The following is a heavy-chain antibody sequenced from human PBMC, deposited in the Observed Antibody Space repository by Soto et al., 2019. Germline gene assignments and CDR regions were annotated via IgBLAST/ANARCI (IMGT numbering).Heavy chain of an antibody. CDR3: ARGQGPMDV. CDR1: VYTFTSYD. V-gene: IGHV1-8*01. Sequence: ASAQVSFKASVYTFTSYDINWVRQATGQGLEWMGWMNPNSGNTGYAQKFQGRVTMTRNTSISTAYMELSSLRSEDTAEYYCARGQGPMDVWGKGTTVTVSS. CDR2: MNPNSGNT. J-gene: IGHJ6*04.